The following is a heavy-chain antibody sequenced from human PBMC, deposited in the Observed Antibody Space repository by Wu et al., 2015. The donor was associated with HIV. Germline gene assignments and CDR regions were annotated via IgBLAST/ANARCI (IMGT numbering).Heavy chain of an antibody. CDR3: ARVQFDPDYYTYFDL. CDR1: GGTFNTYN. J-gene: IGHJ5*01. D-gene: IGHD4/OR15-4a*01. Sequence: QVQLVQSGAEVKKPGSSVKVSCKASGGTFNTYNINWVRQAPGQGLEWMGEIIPMFGTTSFAQKFQGRLTITADDSATTAYMELSSLTSEDTAIYFCARVQFDPDYYTYFDLWGQGTLVTVSS. V-gene: IGHV1-69*12. CDR2: IIPMFGTT.